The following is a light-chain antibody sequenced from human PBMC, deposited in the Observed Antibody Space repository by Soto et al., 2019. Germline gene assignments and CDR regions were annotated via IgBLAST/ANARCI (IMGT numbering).Light chain of an antibody. Sequence: EIVLTQSPGTLSLSPGERATLSCRASQSISSTFLAWYQQKPGQAPRLLIYGTSSRATGVPDRFTGSASGTDFTLTISRLQPEDFAVYYCQQYNNWPPITFGQGTRLEIK. V-gene: IGKV3-20*01. CDR2: GTS. J-gene: IGKJ5*01. CDR3: QQYNNWPPIT. CDR1: QSISSTF.